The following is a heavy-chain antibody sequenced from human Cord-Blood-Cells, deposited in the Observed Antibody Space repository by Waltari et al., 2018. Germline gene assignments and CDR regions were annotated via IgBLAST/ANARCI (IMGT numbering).Heavy chain of an antibody. CDR1: GFTFSSSW. J-gene: IGHJ4*02. V-gene: IGHV3-74*01. CDR2: INSDGSST. CDR3: ASRGNYGFDY. Sequence: EVQLVESGGGLVQPGGSLRPSCAASGFTFSSSWMPWVRQAPGKGLVWVSRINSDGSSTSYADSVKGRFTISRDNAKNTLYLQMNSLRAEDTAVYYCASRGNYGFDYWGQGTLVTVSS. D-gene: IGHD3-10*01.